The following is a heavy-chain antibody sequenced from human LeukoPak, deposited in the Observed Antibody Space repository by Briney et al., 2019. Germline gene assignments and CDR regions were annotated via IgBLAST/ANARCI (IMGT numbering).Heavy chain of an antibody. D-gene: IGHD3-9*01. V-gene: IGHV1-46*01. Sequence: ASVKVSCKASGYTFTSYYMHWVRQAPGQGLEWMGVINPSGGSTSYAQKFQGRVTMTRDTSTSTVYMELSSLRSEDTAVYYCARGLYDILTGHSEGDWFDRWGQGTLVTVSS. CDR1: GYTFTSYY. CDR2: INPSGGST. J-gene: IGHJ5*02. CDR3: ARGLYDILTGHSEGDWFDR.